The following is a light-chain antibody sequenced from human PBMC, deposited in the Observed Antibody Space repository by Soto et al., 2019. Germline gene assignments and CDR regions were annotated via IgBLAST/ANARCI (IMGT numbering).Light chain of an antibody. Sequence: DIQMTQSPSTLSASVGDRVTITCRASQSVNSWVAWYQQKPGRAPKVLIHKASSLQSGVPSRFSGSGSATEFTLTISSLQPDDFATYYCQQYMSYSFGQGTKADIK. CDR3: QQYMSYS. J-gene: IGKJ1*01. V-gene: IGKV1-5*03. CDR1: QSVNSW. CDR2: KAS.